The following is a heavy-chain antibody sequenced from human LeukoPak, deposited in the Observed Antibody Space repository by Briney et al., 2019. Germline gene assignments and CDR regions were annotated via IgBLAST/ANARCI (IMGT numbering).Heavy chain of an antibody. D-gene: IGHD6-19*01. J-gene: IGHJ4*02. Sequence: SETLSLTCTVSDGSISSYYWSWIRQPPGKGLEWIGYIYYSGSTNYNPSLKSRVTISVDTSKNQFSLKLSSVTAADTALYYCAGGSGWYSSFDYWGQGTLVTASS. CDR1: DGSISSYY. V-gene: IGHV4-59*01. CDR2: IYYSGST. CDR3: AGGSGWYSSFDY.